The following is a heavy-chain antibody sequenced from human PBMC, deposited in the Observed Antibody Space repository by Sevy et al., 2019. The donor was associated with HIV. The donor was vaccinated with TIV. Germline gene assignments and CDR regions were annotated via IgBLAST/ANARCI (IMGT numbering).Heavy chain of an antibody. Sequence: GGSLRLSCAASGFTFSSYSMNWVRQAPGKGLEWVSYISSSSSTIYYADSVKGRFTISRDNAKNSLYLQMNSLRAEDTAVYYCARAWYYYDSSGYDGAEYFQHWGQGTLVTVSS. CDR3: ARAWYYYDSSGYDGAEYFQH. CDR1: GFTFSSYS. J-gene: IGHJ1*01. CDR2: ISSSSSTI. D-gene: IGHD3-22*01. V-gene: IGHV3-48*01.